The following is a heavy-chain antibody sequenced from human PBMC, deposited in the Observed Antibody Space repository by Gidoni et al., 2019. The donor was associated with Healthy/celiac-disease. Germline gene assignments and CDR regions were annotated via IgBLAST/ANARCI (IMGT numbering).Heavy chain of an antibody. V-gene: IGHV3-23*01. Sequence: EVQLLESGGGLVQPGGSLRLSCADSGFPFSSYAMSWVRQAPGKGLEWVSAISGSGGSTYYADSVKGRFTISRDNSKNTLYLQMNSLRAEDTAVYYCAKSEHTYDSKIDYWGQGTLVTVSS. CDR2: ISGSGGST. J-gene: IGHJ4*02. CDR1: GFPFSSYA. CDR3: AKSEHTYDSKIDY. D-gene: IGHD5-12*01.